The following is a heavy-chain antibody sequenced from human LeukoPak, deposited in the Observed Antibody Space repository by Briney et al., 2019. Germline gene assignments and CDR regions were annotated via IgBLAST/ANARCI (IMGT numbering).Heavy chain of an antibody. V-gene: IGHV3-48*03. CDR3: ARDVGLPIAAAGDY. CDR2: ISSSGSTI. Sequence: GGSLRLSCAASGFTFSSYEMNWVRQAPGKGLEWVSDISSSGSTIYYADSGKGRFAISRDNAKNSLYLQMNSLRAEDTAVYYCARDVGLPIAAAGDYWGQGTLVTVS. D-gene: IGHD6-13*01. CDR1: GFTFSSYE. J-gene: IGHJ4*02.